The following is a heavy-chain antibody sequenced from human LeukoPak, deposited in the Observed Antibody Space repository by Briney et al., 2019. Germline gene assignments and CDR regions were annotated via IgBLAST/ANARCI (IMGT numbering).Heavy chain of an antibody. D-gene: IGHD2-2*03. CDR3: ATGGYCTSFNCPSSYYYYGLDV. V-gene: IGHV4-59*01. J-gene: IGHJ6*02. Sequence: PSETLSLTCNVSGGSISSSYWSWIRQPPGKGPEWIGYTHYSGTTNYNPSLKSRVTISVDTSKNQFSLKLSSVTAADTAVYYCATGGYCTSFNCPSSYYYYGLDVWGQGTTVTVSS. CDR1: GGSISSSY. CDR2: THYSGTT.